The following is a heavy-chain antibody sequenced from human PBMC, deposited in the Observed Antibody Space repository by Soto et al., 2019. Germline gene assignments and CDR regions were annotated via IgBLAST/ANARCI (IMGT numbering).Heavy chain of an antibody. CDR2: IYYSGST. Sequence: SETLSLTCTVSGGSISSGGFSWSWTRQRPGKGLEWIGYIYYSGSTYYNPSLKSRVTISAGTSKEQFSLILSSVTAADTAVYYCARGARSANSGLFFWGHGTLVTVSS. CDR3: ARGARSANSGLFF. CDR1: GGSISSGGFS. J-gene: IGHJ4*01. V-gene: IGHV4-31*03. D-gene: IGHD3-10*01.